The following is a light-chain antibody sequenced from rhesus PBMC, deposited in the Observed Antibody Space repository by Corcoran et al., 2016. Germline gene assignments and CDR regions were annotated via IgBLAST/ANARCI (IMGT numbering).Light chain of an antibody. V-gene: IGKV1-33*02. Sequence: DIQMTQSPSSLSASVGDTVTITCQASQGITKFLAWYQQKPGKAPKLLIYDASTLQSGVPSRFSGGGSGTEFTLTISSLQPEDFATYYRQQYNSYPYSFGQGTKVEIK. CDR3: QQYNSYPYS. CDR2: DAS. CDR1: QGITKF. J-gene: IGKJ2*01.